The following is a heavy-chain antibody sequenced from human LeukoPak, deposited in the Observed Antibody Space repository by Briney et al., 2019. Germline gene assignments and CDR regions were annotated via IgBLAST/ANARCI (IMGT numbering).Heavy chain of an antibody. CDR2: INPNSGGT. Sequence: ASVKVSCKASGYTFTGYYMHWVRQAPGQGLEWMGWINPNSGGTNYAQKFQGRVTMTRDTSISTAYMELSRLRSDDTAVYYCASSTYYYGSGSYYRANWFDPWGQGTLATVSS. CDR3: ASSTYYYGSGSYYRANWFDP. V-gene: IGHV1-2*02. D-gene: IGHD3-10*01. CDR1: GYTFTGYY. J-gene: IGHJ5*02.